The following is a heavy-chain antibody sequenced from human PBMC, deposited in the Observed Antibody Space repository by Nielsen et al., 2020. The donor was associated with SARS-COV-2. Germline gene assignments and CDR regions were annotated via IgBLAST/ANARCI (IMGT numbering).Heavy chain of an antibody. J-gene: IGHJ6*03. V-gene: IGHV3-48*02. CDR2: NRMSDGAT. CDR3: AKELEVCCHYMDV. Sequence: GESLKISCPASGFDLSAYGMDWVRQVPGRGLEWLANNRMSDGATLYAESVRGRFTISRDNAKNSLYLQMNSLRDEDMAVYFCAKELEVCCHYMDVWGKGTTVTVTS. CDR1: GFDLSAYG. D-gene: IGHD5/OR15-5a*01.